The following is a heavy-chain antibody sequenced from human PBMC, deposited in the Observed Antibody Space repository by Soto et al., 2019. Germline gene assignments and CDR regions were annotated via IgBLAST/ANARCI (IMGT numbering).Heavy chain of an antibody. Sequence: ASVKVSCKASGYTFTSYGISWVRQAPGQGLEWMGWISAYNGNTNYAQKLQGRVTMTTDTSTSTAYMELRSLRSDDTAVYYCARDGCSSTSCYGDYYYYYYMDVWGKGTTVTVSS. CDR1: GYTFTSYG. J-gene: IGHJ6*03. D-gene: IGHD2-2*01. CDR3: ARDGCSSTSCYGDYYYYYYMDV. CDR2: ISAYNGNT. V-gene: IGHV1-18*01.